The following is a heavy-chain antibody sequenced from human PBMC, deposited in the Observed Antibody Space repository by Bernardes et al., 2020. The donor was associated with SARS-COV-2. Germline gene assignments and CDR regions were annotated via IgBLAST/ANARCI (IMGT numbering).Heavy chain of an antibody. J-gene: IGHJ5*02. CDR2: VIDTGST. CDR3: ARRRIGVTVWFDV. CDR1: GGSFEGYF. D-gene: IGHD2-21*02. Sequence: SETLSLTCGVSGGSFEGYFWSWIRQSPKKGLEFIGEVIDTGSTNYNPSLKRRVTLSVDKSKRQFSINLSSLTAADNGLYYCARRRIGVTVWFDVWGQGILVTVSS. V-gene: IGHV4-34*12.